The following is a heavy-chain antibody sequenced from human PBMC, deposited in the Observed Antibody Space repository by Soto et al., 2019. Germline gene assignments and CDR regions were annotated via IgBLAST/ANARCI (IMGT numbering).Heavy chain of an antibody. CDR1: GFTFSSYA. J-gene: IGHJ4*02. CDR3: AKVLRGPQLGGYFDY. V-gene: IGHV3-23*01. Sequence: GGSLRLSCAASGFTFSSYAMSWVRQAPGKGLEWVSAISGSGGSTYYADSVKGRFTISRDNSKNTLYLQMNSLRAEDTAVYYCAKVLRGPQLGGYFDYWGQGTLVTVSS. CDR2: ISGSGGST. D-gene: IGHD3-10*01.